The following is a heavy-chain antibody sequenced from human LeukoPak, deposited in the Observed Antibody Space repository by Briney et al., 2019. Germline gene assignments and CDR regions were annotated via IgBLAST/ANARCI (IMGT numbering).Heavy chain of an antibody. CDR2: FDPEDGET. Sequence: GASVKVSCKVSGYTLTGLSMHWVRQAPGKELEWMGGFDPEDGETIYAQKFQGRVTMTEDTSTDTAYMELSSLRSEDTAVYYCATDLSGSYGGGFDRWGQGTLVTVSS. CDR3: ATDLSGSYGGGFDR. CDR1: GYTLTGLS. J-gene: IGHJ5*02. V-gene: IGHV1-24*01. D-gene: IGHD1-26*01.